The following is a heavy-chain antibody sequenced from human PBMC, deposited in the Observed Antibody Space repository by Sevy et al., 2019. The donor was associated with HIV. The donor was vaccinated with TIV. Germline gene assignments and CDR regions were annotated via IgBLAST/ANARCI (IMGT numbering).Heavy chain of an antibody. CDR2: AHYSGRP. Sequence: SETLSLKCSVSGGSVNNHYWTWIRQSPGKGLEWHGYAHYSGRPEYNPSFKSRLTISLDMPKNQLSLQLDYVTAADTAIYYCATLGTNFDPRFDPWGQGTLVTVSS. D-gene: IGHD7-27*01. J-gene: IGHJ5*02. CDR1: GGSVNNHY. CDR3: ATLGTNFDPRFDP. V-gene: IGHV4-59*02.